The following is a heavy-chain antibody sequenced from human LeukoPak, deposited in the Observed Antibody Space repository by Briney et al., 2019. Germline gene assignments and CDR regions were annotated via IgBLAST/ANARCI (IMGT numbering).Heavy chain of an antibody. CDR3: ATRGIGVGWFDP. CDR1: GDSVSSDGYS. Sequence: SETLSLTCAVSGDSVSSDGYSWSWIRQPPGKGLEWIGYIYHGGSTYYNPSLKSRVIISIDRSKNQFSLRLNSVTAADTAVYYCATRGIGVGWFDPWGQGTLVTVSS. D-gene: IGHD2-21*01. CDR2: IYHGGST. J-gene: IGHJ5*02. V-gene: IGHV4-30-2*01.